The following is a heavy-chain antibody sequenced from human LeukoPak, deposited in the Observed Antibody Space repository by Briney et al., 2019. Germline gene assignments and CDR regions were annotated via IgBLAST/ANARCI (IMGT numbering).Heavy chain of an antibody. Sequence: SETLSLTCAVSGGSISSGGYSWSWIRQPPGKGLEWIGYIYHSGSTYYNPSLKSRVTISVDRSKNQFSLKLSSVTAADTAVYYCARGSGYYFSFDYWGQGTLVTVSS. CDR1: GGSISSGGYS. D-gene: IGHD3-3*01. J-gene: IGHJ4*02. CDR3: ARGSGYYFSFDY. CDR2: IYHSGST. V-gene: IGHV4-30-2*01.